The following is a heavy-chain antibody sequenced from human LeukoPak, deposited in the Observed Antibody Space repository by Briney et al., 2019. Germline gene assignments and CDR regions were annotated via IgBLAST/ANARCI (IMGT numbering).Heavy chain of an antibody. Sequence: GASVKVSCKASGGTFSSYAISWVRQAPGQGLEWMGGIIPIFGTANYAQKFQGRVTITADESTSTAYMELSSLRSEDTAVYYCASSLITIFGVVNGRYNWFDPWGQETLVTVSS. CDR1: GGTFSSYA. J-gene: IGHJ5*02. CDR2: IIPIFGTA. V-gene: IGHV1-69*13. CDR3: ASSLITIFGVVNGRYNWFDP. D-gene: IGHD3-3*01.